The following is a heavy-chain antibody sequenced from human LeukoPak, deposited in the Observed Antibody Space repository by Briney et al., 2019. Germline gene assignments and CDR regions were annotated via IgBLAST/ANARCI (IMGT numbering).Heavy chain of an antibody. CDR2: INPSGGST. J-gene: IGHJ5*02. CDR1: GYTFTSYY. D-gene: IGHD1-20*01. V-gene: IGHV1-46*01. Sequence: ASVKVSCKASGYTFTSYYMHWVRQAPGQGLEWMGIINPSGGSTSYAQKFQGRVTMTRDTSASTAYMELSSLRSEDTAVYYCAREGRYSWNDRENKKWFDPWGQGTLVTVSS. CDR3: AREGRYSWNDRENKKWFDP.